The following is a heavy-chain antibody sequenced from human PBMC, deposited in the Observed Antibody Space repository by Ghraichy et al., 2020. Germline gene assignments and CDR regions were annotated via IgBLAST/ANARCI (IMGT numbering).Heavy chain of an antibody. CDR3: ARTETGFDY. D-gene: IGHD1-14*01. CDR1: GFTFSTSS. V-gene: IGHV3-21*01. Sequence: GGSLRLSCAASGFTFSTSSMNWVRQAPGKGLECVSSISSSSSYIYYADSVKGRFTISRDNAKNSLYLQMNTLRAEDTAVYYCARTETGFDYWGQGTLVTVSS. J-gene: IGHJ4*02. CDR2: ISSSSSYI.